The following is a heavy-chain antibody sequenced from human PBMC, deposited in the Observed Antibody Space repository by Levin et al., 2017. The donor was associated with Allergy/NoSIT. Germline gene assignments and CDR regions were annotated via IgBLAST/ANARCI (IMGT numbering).Heavy chain of an antibody. J-gene: IGHJ6*02. V-gene: IGHV1-2*06. CDR3: ARDSGSFAMDV. D-gene: IGHD1-26*01. Sequence: ASVKVSCKASGYTFTAYYIHWVRQAPGQGLEWMGRINPNTGGTHYAQKCQGRVTVARDTSISTAYMELSSLTSDDTAMYYCARDSGSFAMDVWGQGTTVTVSS. CDR2: INPNTGGT. CDR1: GYTFTAYY.